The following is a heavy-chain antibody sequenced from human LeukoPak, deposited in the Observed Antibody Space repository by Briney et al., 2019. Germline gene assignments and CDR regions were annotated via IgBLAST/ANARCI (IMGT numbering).Heavy chain of an antibody. V-gene: IGHV4-39*01. CDR3: ASPSYCTSTSCLRWYY. Sequence: PSETLSLTCTVSGGSISSSSYYCGWIRQPPGKGLEWIGSIHYSGSTYYNPYLKSRVTISVDTSKNQFSLKLNSVTAADTAVYYCASPSYCTSTSCLRWYYWGQGTLVTVSS. CDR2: IHYSGST. CDR1: GGSISSSSYY. J-gene: IGHJ4*02. D-gene: IGHD2-2*01.